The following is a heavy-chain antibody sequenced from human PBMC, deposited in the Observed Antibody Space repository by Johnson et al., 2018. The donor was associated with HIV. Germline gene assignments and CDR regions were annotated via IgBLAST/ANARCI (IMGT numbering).Heavy chain of an antibody. CDR3: ARGAWGSGEGAFDL. CDR2: IYSGGST. V-gene: IGHV3-53*03. Sequence: RQAPGKGLEWVSVIYSGGSTYYADSVKGRFTISRDNAKNSLYLQMNSLRAEDTAVYYCARGAWGSGEGAFDLWGQGTMVTVSS. J-gene: IGHJ3*01. D-gene: IGHD7-27*01.